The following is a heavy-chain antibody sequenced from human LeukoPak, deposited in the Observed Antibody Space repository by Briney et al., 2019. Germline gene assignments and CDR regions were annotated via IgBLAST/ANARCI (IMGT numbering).Heavy chain of an antibody. Sequence: GGSLRLSCAVSGFTLSDHYMDWVRQAPGKGLEWVGRSRNKANRHTTEYAASLKDRFSISRDDSKNSLYLQMNNLKTEDTAVYYCTRYELATDAFDIWGQGTIVTVSS. CDR3: TRYELATDAFDI. V-gene: IGHV3-72*01. CDR1: GFTLSDHY. J-gene: IGHJ3*02. CDR2: SRNKANRHTT. D-gene: IGHD1-7*01.